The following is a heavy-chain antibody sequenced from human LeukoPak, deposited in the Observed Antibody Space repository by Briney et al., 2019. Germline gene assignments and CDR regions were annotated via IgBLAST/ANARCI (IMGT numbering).Heavy chain of an antibody. CDR2: ISGSGGST. CDR3: AKVPRYFDPYFDY. Sequence: GGTLRLSCAASGFTFSSYGMSWARQAPGKGLEWVSAISGSGGSTYYADSVKGRFTISRDNSKNTLYLQMNSLRAEDTAVYYCAKVPRYFDPYFDYWGQGTLVTVSS. D-gene: IGHD3-9*01. V-gene: IGHV3-23*01. J-gene: IGHJ4*02. CDR1: GFTFSSYG.